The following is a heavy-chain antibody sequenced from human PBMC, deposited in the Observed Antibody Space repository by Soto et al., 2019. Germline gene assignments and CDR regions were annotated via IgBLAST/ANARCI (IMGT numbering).Heavy chain of an antibody. CDR3: ARPVAGTFYYHYGMDV. CDR1: GFTFSSYA. CDR2: ISYYGSNK. J-gene: IGHJ6*02. D-gene: IGHD6-19*01. Sequence: QVQLVESGGGVVQPGRSLRLSCAASGFTFSSYAMHWVRQAPGKGLEWVAVISYYGSNKYYADSVKGRFTISRDNSKNTLFLEMNSLSAEDAAVYYCARPVAGTFYYHYGMDVWGQGTTVTVSS. V-gene: IGHV3-30-3*01.